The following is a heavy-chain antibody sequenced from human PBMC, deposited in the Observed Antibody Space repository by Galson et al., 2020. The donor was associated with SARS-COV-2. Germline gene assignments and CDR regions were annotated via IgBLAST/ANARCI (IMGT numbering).Heavy chain of an antibody. CDR1: GYTLTELS. Sequence: ASVKVSCKVSGYTLTELSMHWVRQAPGKGLEWMGGFDPEHGETIYAQKFQGRVTMTEDTSTDTAYMELSSLRSEDTAVYYCATTTIFGVGRWFDPWGQGTLVTVSS. V-gene: IGHV1-24*01. J-gene: IGHJ5*02. CDR3: ATTTIFGVGRWFDP. D-gene: IGHD3-3*01. CDR2: FDPEHGET.